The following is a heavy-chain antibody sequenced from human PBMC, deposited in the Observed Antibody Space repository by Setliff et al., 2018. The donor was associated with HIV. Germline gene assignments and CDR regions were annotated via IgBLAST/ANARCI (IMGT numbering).Heavy chain of an antibody. CDR1: GGPISGY. V-gene: IGHV4-59*01. CDR2: IYYTGGT. Sequence: SETLSLTCAVSGGPISGYWGWIRQPPGRELEWIGYIYYTGGTNYNPSLNSRVTMSIDLSNNHLSLKLRSVTTADTAIYYCVGGQKWLAFDSWGQGTLVTVSS. D-gene: IGHD5-18*01. J-gene: IGHJ4*02. CDR3: VGGQKWLAFDS.